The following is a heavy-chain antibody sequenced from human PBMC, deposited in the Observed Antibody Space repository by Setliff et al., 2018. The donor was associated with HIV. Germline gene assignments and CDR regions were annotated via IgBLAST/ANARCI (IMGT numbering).Heavy chain of an antibody. J-gene: IGHJ4*02. D-gene: IGHD6-19*01. CDR1: GLTFSSYE. V-gene: IGHV3-48*03. CDR2: ISANP. CDR3: ARYTGGWYYFDY. Sequence: GGSLRLSCAASGLTFSSYEMNWVRQAPGKGLEWVAYISANPGSADSVKGRFTISRDNAKNSLYLQLNSLRVEDTALSYCARYTGGWYYFDYWGQGILVTVSS.